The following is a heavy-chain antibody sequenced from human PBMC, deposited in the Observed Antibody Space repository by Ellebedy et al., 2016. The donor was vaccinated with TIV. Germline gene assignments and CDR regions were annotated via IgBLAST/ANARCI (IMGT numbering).Heavy chain of an antibody. CDR3: ARAYCDGDCYSSPAFDI. CDR1: GFTFSSYA. V-gene: IGHV3-74*01. CDR2: LNSDGSTI. J-gene: IGHJ3*02. D-gene: IGHD2-21*02. Sequence: GESLKISCAASGFTFSSYAMNWVRQAPGKGLVWVSSLNSDGSTIRYADSVQGRFTISRDNAKNSLYLQMNSLRAEDTAVYYCARAYCDGDCYSSPAFDIWGQGTMVTVSS.